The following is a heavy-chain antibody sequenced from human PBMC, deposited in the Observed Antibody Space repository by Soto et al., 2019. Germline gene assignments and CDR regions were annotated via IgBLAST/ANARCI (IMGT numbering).Heavy chain of an antibody. D-gene: IGHD1-26*01. Sequence: QLQLQESGPGLVKPSETLSLTCTVSGGSISRSSDYWGWIRQPPGKGLEWIGSIYYSGSTYYNPSLTSRVTISVDTAKNQFSLKLSSGTAADTAVYYCARLVLAVGPTTGGSGDGMDVWGQGTTVTVSS. CDR3: ARLVLAVGPTTGGSGDGMDV. V-gene: IGHV4-39*01. CDR1: GGSISRSSDY. CDR2: IYYSGST. J-gene: IGHJ6*02.